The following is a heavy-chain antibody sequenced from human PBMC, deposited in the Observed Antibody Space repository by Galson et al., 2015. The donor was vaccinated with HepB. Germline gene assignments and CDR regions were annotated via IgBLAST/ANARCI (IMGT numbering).Heavy chain of an antibody. CDR2: ISYDESNK. Sequence: SLRLSCAASGTSLIEHTIYWVRQAPGKGLEWVAVISYDESNKLYADSVKGRSAISRDISKNTLYLQMNSLRVEDTALYFYARGGGLLTGYRGMGVWGQGTTVTVSS. D-gene: IGHD3-9*01. CDR3: ARGGGLLTGYRGMGV. CDR1: GTSLIEHT. V-gene: IGHV3-30*09. J-gene: IGHJ6*02.